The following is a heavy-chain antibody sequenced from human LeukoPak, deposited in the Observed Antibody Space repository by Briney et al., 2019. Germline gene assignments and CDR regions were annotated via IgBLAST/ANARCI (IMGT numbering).Heavy chain of an antibody. CDR1: GFTLSSYW. CDR3: ARDLLIAVAGTNY. J-gene: IGHJ4*02. D-gene: IGHD6-19*01. Sequence: GGSLRLSCAASGFTLSSYWMSWVRQAPGEGLEWVGNIKQDGSEKYYVDSVKGRFTISRDNAKNSLYLQMNSLRAEDTAVYYCARDLLIAVAGTNYWGQGTLVTVSS. V-gene: IGHV3-7*01. CDR2: IKQDGSEK.